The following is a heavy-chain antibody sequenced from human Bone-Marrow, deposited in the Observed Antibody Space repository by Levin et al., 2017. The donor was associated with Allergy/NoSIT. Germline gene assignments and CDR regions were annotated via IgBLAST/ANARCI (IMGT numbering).Heavy chain of an antibody. CDR2: INPNSGGT. V-gene: IGHV1-2*02. CDR3: TPGLSGVAP. Sequence: VASVKVSCKASGYTFTDYYMHWVRQAPGQGLEWMGWINPNSGGTNYSQKFQGRVTMTRDTSISTGYMELSRLRSDDTAIYYCTPGLSGVAPWGQGTLVTVSS. D-gene: IGHD3-3*01. CDR1: GYTFTDYY. J-gene: IGHJ5*02.